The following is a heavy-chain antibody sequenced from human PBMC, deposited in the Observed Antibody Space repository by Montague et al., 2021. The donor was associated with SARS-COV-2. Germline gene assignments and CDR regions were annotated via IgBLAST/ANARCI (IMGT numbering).Heavy chain of an antibody. CDR2: IYSSGST. CDR1: GGSIRSGSYY. Sequence: TLSLTCTVSGGSIRSGSYYWSWIRQPAGKGLEWIGRIYSSGSTNYNPSLTSRVTMSVDTSKNQFSLKVSSVPAADTAVYYCARDYGDYSYYYGLDVWGQGTTVTVSS. CDR3: ARDYGDYSYYYGLDV. D-gene: IGHD4-17*01. V-gene: IGHV4-61*02. J-gene: IGHJ6*02.